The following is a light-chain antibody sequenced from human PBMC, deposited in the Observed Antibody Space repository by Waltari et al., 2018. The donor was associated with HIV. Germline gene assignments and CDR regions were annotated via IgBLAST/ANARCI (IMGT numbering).Light chain of an antibody. CDR2: EGI. V-gene: IGLV2-23*01. J-gene: IGLJ3*02. Sequence: QSALTQPASVSGSPCHSIPTPCTGCSSYVWFYNLLAWYQQNPGKAPKLMIYEGIKRPSGISNRFSGSKSGNTASLTICGLQAEDEADYYCCSYAGSSNWVFGGGTKLTVL. CDR1: SSYVWFYNL. CDR3: CSYAGSSNWV.